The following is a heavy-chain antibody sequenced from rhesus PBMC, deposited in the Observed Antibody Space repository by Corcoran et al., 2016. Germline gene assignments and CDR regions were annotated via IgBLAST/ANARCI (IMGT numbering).Heavy chain of an antibody. Sequence: QVQLQESGPGLVKPSETLSLTCAVSGGSFSGYYWGWIREPPGKGLGWIGYISGSSGSTDYNPSLKSRVTISTDTSKNQFSLKLSSVTAADTAVYYCARAKWELVFDYWGQGVLVTVSS. CDR3: ARAKWELVFDY. V-gene: IGHV4-165*01. J-gene: IGHJ4*01. D-gene: IGHD1-44*01. CDR2: ISGSSGST. CDR1: GGSFSGYY.